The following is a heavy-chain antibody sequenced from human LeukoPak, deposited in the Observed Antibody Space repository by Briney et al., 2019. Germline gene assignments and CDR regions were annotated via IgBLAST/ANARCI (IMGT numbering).Heavy chain of an antibody. CDR1: GGTFSCYA. J-gene: IGHJ4*02. D-gene: IGHD5-12*01. V-gene: IGHV1-69*13. CDR2: IIPIFGTA. Sequence: SVKVSCKASGGTFSCYAISWVRQAPGQGLEWMGGIIPIFGTANYAQKFQGRVTITADESTSTAYMELSSLRSEDTAVYYCARDEDGSGYDFGYWGQGTLVTVSS. CDR3: ARDEDGSGYDFGY.